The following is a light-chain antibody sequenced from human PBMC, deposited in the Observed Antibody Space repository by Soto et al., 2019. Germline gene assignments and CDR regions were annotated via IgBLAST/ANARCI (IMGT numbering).Light chain of an antibody. Sequence: EIVLTQSPATLSLSPGERATLSCRASQSVSSYLAWYQQKPGQAPRLLIYDASNRATGIPARFSGSGSGTDFTLTISRLEPEDFAVYYCQQRSNWSFTFGGGTKVEIK. J-gene: IGKJ4*01. V-gene: IGKV3-11*01. CDR1: QSVSSY. CDR2: DAS. CDR3: QQRSNWSFT.